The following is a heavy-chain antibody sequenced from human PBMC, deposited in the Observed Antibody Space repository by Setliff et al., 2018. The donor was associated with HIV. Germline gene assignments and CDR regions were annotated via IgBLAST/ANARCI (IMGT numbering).Heavy chain of an antibody. J-gene: IGHJ4*02. D-gene: IGHD3-16*02. V-gene: IGHV5-51*01. CDR2: IYPGDSDT. CDR1: GYSFFSSW. CDR3: ARHETFGGVIVDYFDY. Sequence: GESLKISCQSSGYSFFSSWIAWVRQMPGKGLEWMGIIYPGDSDTRYSPSFQGQVTISADKSINTAYLQWSSLKASDTAMYYCARHETFGGVIVDYFDYWGQGTLVTVSS.